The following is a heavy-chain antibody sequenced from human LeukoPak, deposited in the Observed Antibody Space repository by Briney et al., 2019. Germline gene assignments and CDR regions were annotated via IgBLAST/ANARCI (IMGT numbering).Heavy chain of an antibody. CDR3: VRGGTYIIY. CDR1: GFTFSDYY. V-gene: IGHV3-7*01. Sequence: PGGSLRLSCAASGFTFSDYYMSWIRQAPGKGLEWVANINQDGTEKNYVDSVKGRFTISRDNAGKSVFLQMNSLRAEDTALYHCVRGGTYIIYWGQGTLVTVSS. J-gene: IGHJ4*02. D-gene: IGHD3-16*01. CDR2: INQDGTEK.